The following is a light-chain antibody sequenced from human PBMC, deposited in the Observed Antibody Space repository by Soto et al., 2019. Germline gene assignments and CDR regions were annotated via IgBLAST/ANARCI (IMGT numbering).Light chain of an antibody. J-gene: IGLJ3*02. Sequence: QSALTQPPSASGSPGQSVTISCTGTSSDVGAYNYVSWYQQYPGKAPKLMIYEVTKRPSGVPDRFSGSKSGNTASLTVSGLHAEDEADYYCTSYVGNNIWVFGGGTKVTVL. V-gene: IGLV2-8*01. CDR3: TSYVGNNIWV. CDR1: SSDVGAYNY. CDR2: EVT.